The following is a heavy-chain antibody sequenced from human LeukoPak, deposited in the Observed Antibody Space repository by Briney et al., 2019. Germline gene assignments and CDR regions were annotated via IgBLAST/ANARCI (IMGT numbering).Heavy chain of an antibody. D-gene: IGHD4-17*01. Sequence: SETLSLTCTVSGGSISSSSYYWGWIRQPPGKGLGWIGSIYYSGSTYYNPSLKSRVTISVDTSKNQFSLKLSSVTAADTAVYYCARSLYGDCVRGAFDIWGQGTMVTVSS. J-gene: IGHJ3*02. CDR3: ARSLYGDCVRGAFDI. V-gene: IGHV4-39*01. CDR2: IYYSGST. CDR1: GGSISSSSYY.